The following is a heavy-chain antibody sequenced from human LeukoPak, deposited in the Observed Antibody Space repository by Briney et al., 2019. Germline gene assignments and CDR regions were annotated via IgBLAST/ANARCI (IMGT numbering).Heavy chain of an antibody. J-gene: IGHJ4*02. V-gene: IGHV4-31*03. CDR2: LYDSGTT. CDR3: ARDQTYYGYFDF. D-gene: IGHD3-10*01. Sequence: PSQTLSLTCSVSGVSVSSGGSYWNWIRQHPGKGLEWIGYLYDSGTTHYNPSLQSRVTISVDTSKNHFSLKLSSVTAADTAVYYCARDQTYYGYFDFWGQGALVTVSS. CDR1: GVSVSSGGSY.